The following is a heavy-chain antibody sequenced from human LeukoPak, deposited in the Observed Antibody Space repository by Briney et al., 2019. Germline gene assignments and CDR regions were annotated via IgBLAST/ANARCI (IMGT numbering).Heavy chain of an antibody. CDR3: ARRRLDGYNHDAFDI. CDR1: GYTFTGYY. J-gene: IGHJ3*02. CDR2: IDPNSGGT. Sequence: ASVKVSCKASGYTFTGYYMHWVRQAPGQGLEWMGRIDPNSGGTNYAQKFQGRVTMTRDTSISTAYMELSRLRSDDTAVYYCARRRLDGYNHDAFDIWGQGTMVTVSS. D-gene: IGHD5-24*01. V-gene: IGHV1-2*06.